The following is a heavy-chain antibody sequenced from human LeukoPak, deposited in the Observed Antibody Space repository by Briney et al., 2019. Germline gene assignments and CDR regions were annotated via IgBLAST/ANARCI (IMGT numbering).Heavy chain of an antibody. D-gene: IGHD1-14*01. CDR3: ASSKNHFDY. CDR2: TYYRSKWYN. J-gene: IGHJ4*02. V-gene: IGHV6-1*01. CDR1: GDIVSSTSAI. Sequence: SQTLSLTCAISGDIVSSTSAIWNWIRKSPSRGLEWLGRTYYRSKWYNDYAVSVKSRITINSDTSKNQFILQLNSVTPEDTAVYYCASSKNHFDYWGQGTLVTVSS.